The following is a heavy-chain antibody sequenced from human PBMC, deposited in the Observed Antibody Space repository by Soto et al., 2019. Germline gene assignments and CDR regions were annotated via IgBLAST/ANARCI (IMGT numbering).Heavy chain of an antibody. D-gene: IGHD3-10*01. CDR3: ARGDGSSGSYRGYR. V-gene: IGHV4-31*03. Sequence: QVQLQESGLGQVKPSQTLSLTCTVSGGSISSGGYYWSWIRQHPGKGLEWIGYIYYSGSTYYNPSLKSRVTISVDTSKNQFSLKLSSVTAADTAVYYCARGDGSSGSYRGYRWGQGTLVTVSS. CDR2: IYYSGST. J-gene: IGHJ4*02. CDR1: GGSISSGGYY.